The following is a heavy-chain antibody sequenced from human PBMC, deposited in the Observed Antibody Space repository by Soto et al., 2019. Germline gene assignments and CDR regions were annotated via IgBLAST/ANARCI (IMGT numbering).Heavy chain of an antibody. Sequence: SETLSLTCTVSGGSISSAGYYWTWIRQHPGKGLEWIGYIYSSGSTYYNPSLKSRLTISLDKSKNHFSLKLSSVTAADTAVYYCAREHSSSLGPHNWFDPWGQGTLVTVSS. J-gene: IGHJ5*02. V-gene: IGHV4-31*03. D-gene: IGHD6-13*01. CDR1: GGSISSAGYY. CDR2: IYSSGST. CDR3: AREHSSSLGPHNWFDP.